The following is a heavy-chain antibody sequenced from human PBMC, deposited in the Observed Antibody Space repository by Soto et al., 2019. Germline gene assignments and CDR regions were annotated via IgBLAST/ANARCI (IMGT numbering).Heavy chain of an antibody. V-gene: IGHV1-69*01. Sequence: QVQLVQSGAEVKKPGSSVKVSCKASGDSFNSYAISWVRQAPGQGLEWMGGIVPIFHTANHAQKFQARVTMTADESASTAYMELSGLRSENTAVYYCARVGYCNTTSCLFYYYHYGRDVWGQGATVTVS. CDR3: ARVGYCNTTSCLFYYYHYGRDV. CDR2: IVPIFHTA. J-gene: IGHJ6*02. CDR1: GDSFNSYA. D-gene: IGHD2-2*01.